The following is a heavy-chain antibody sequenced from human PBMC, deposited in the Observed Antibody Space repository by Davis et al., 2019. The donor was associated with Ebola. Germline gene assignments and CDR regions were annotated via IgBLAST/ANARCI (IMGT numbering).Heavy chain of an antibody. CDR2: INPNSGGT. CDR1: GYTFTGYY. J-gene: IGHJ4*02. D-gene: IGHD4-17*01. V-gene: IGHV1-2*02. Sequence: ASVKVSCKASGYTFTGYYMHWVRQAPGQGLEWMGWINPNSGGTNYAQKFQGRVTMTRDTSISTAYMELSRLRSDDTAVYYCARPLSYGDHAQIDYWGQGTLVTVSS. CDR3: ARPLSYGDHAQIDY.